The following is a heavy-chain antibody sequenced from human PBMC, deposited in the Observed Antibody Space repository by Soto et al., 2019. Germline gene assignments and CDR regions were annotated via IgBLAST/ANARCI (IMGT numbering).Heavy chain of an antibody. Sequence: SETLSLTCTVSGGSISSYYWSWIRQPPGKGLEWIGYFYYSGSTNYNPSLKSRVTISVDTSENQFSLKLSSVTAADTAVYYCARDILGQLDYWGQGILVTVSS. CDR1: GGSISSYY. CDR3: ARDILGQLDY. V-gene: IGHV4-59*01. J-gene: IGHJ4*02. CDR2: FYYSGST. D-gene: IGHD1-26*01.